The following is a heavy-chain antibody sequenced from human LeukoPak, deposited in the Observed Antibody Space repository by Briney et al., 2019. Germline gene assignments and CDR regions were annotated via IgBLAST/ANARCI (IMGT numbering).Heavy chain of an antibody. CDR1: GGSIISYY. V-gene: IGHV4-4*07. CDR3: ARDFPGYSSGWPYWFDY. J-gene: IGHJ4*02. CDR2: IYTSGST. Sequence: PSETLSLTCTVSGGSIISYYWSWIRQPAGKGLEWIERIYTSGSTNYNPSLKSRVTISVDKSKNQFSLKLSSVTAADTAVYYCARDFPGYSSGWPYWFDYWGQGTLVTVSS. D-gene: IGHD6-19*01.